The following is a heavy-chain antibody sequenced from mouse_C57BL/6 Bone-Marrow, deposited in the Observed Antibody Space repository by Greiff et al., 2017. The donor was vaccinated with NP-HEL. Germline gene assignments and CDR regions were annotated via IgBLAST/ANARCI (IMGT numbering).Heavy chain of an antibody. CDR1: GFTFSSYA. V-gene: IGHV5-4*01. CDR2: ISDGGSYT. CDR3: ARDGWDDFDY. Sequence: EVMLVESGGGLVKPGGSLKLSCAASGFTFSSYAMSWVRQTPEKRLEWVATISDGGSYTYYPDKVKGRFTISRDNAKNNLYLQMSHLKSEDTAMYYCARDGWDDFDYWGQGTTLTVSS. J-gene: IGHJ2*01. D-gene: IGHD4-1*01.